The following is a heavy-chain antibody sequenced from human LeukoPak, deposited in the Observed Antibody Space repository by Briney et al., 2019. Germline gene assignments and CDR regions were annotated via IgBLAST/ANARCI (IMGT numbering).Heavy chain of an antibody. CDR1: GGSFSGYY. CDR3: AVPRTYYYDSSGYQPRYFDY. Sequence: SETLSLTCAVYGGSFSGYYWSWIRQPPGKGLEWIGEINHSGSTNYNPSLKNRVTISVDTSKNQFSLKLSSVTAADTAVYYCAVPRTYYYDSSGYQPRYFDYWGQGTLVTVSS. J-gene: IGHJ4*02. V-gene: IGHV4-34*01. CDR2: INHSGST. D-gene: IGHD3-22*01.